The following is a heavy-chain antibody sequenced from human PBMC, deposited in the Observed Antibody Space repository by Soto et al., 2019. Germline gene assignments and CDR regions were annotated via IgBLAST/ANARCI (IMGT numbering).Heavy chain of an antibody. Sequence: GGSLRLSCSASGFNFRSFWMSWVRQAPGKGLEWVANIKQDGSETSYLDSVKGRFTIARDNAEDSLYLQMNSLRADDTAIYYCATSDNKYSFAVRCYPYYFDYWGQGVLVTVSS. J-gene: IGHJ4*02. V-gene: IGHV3-7*03. CDR2: IKQDGSET. CDR1: GFNFRSFW. D-gene: IGHD2-15*01. CDR3: ATSDNKYSFAVRCYPYYFDY.